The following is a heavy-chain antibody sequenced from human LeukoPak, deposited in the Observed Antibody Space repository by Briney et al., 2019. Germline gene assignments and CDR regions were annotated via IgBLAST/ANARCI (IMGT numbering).Heavy chain of an antibody. Sequence: ASETLSLTCTVSGGSISSYYWSWIRQPPGKGLGWYGYIYYSGSTNYNPSLKSRVTISVDTSKNQFSLKLSSVTAADTAVYYCARGAVLWFGELLLGWFDPWGQGTLVTVSS. V-gene: IGHV4-59*08. CDR1: GGSISSYY. D-gene: IGHD3-10*01. J-gene: IGHJ5*02. CDR3: ARGAVLWFGELLLGWFDP. CDR2: IYYSGST.